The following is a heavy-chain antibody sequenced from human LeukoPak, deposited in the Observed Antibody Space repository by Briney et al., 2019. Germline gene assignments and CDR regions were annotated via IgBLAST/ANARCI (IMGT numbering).Heavy chain of an antibody. V-gene: IGHV3-21*01. CDR3: ARDSRYCSGGSCYGMDV. Sequence: GGSLRLSCAASGFTFSSYSMNWVRQAPGRGLEGVSSISSSSSYIYYADSVKGRFTISRDNAKNSLYLQMNSLRAEDTAVYYCARDSRYCSGGSCYGMDVWGKGTTVTVSS. J-gene: IGHJ6*04. D-gene: IGHD2-15*01. CDR2: ISSSSSYI. CDR1: GFTFSSYS.